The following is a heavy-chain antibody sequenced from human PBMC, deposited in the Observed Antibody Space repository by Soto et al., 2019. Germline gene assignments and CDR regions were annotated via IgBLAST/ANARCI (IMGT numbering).Heavy chain of an antibody. V-gene: IGHV4-39*01. CDR3: ARPRYGSGSYYY. Sequence: SETLSLTCTVSSGSISSSSYYWGWIRQPPGKGLEWIGSIYYSGSTYYNPSLKSRVTISVDTSKNQFSLKLSSVTAADTAVYYCARPRYGSGSYYYWGQGTLVTVSS. J-gene: IGHJ4*02. CDR2: IYYSGST. D-gene: IGHD3-10*01. CDR1: SGSISSSSYY.